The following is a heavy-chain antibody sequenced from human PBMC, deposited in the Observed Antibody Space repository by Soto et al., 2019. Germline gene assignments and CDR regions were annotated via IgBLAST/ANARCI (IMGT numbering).Heavy chain of an antibody. D-gene: IGHD1-1*01. V-gene: IGHV4-30-2*06. CDR2: MYHSGSA. CDR1: GGSISRGDYL. Sequence: LSLTCAVSGGSISRGDYLWSWIRQSPGKGLEWIAYMYHSGSAYYNPSLRGRVTISVDTSKNQLSLNLTSVTAADTAVYYCARVGGTPYNWFDPWGPGILATVSS. J-gene: IGHJ5*02. CDR3: ARVGGTPYNWFDP.